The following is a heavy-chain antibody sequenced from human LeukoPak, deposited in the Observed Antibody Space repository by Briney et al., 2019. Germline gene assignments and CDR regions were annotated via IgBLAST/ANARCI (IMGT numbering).Heavy chain of an antibody. V-gene: IGHV3-48*01. CDR3: ARGAPGIFDPPSRPFDI. Sequence: SGGSLRLSCAASGFTFSSYSMNWVRQAPGKGLEWVSYISSSSSTIYYADSVKGRFTISRDNAKNSLYLQMNSLRAEDTAVYYCARGAPGIFDPPSRPFDIWGQGTMATVSS. CDR2: ISSSSSTI. D-gene: IGHD3-9*01. CDR1: GFTFSSYS. J-gene: IGHJ3*02.